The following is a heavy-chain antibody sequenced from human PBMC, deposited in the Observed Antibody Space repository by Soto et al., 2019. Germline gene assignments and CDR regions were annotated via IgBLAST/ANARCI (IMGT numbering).Heavy chain of an antibody. CDR3: ARGRITIFGVVSYAFDI. CDR1: GYTFTGYY. D-gene: IGHD3-3*01. V-gene: IGHV1-2*04. J-gene: IGHJ3*02. Sequence: QVQLVQSGAEVKKPGASVKVSCKASGYTFTGYYMHWVRQAPGQGLEWMGWINPTSGGTNYAQKFQRWVTMTRDTSTSTATMELSRLRSDDTAVYYGARGRITIFGVVSYAFDIWGQGPMVTVSS. CDR2: INPTSGGT.